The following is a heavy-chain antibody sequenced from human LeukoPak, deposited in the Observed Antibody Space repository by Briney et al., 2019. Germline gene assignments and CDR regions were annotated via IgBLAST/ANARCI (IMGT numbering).Heavy chain of an antibody. CDR1: GFTFSSYW. CDR2: INQDRSEK. CDR3: ARDGYGTGSHDY. J-gene: IGHJ4*02. Sequence: PGGSLRLSCTASGFTFSSYWISWVRQTPGKGLEWVANINQDRSEKNYVASVRGRFLISRDNAKNSLYLQMNSLRVEDTALYYCARDGYGTGSHDYWGQGTLVTVSS. V-gene: IGHV3-7*01. D-gene: IGHD3-10*01.